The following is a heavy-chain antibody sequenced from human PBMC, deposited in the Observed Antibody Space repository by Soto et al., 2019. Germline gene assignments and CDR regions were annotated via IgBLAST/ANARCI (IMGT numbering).Heavy chain of an antibody. CDR3: AHYYYDSSGYAPGVGDY. D-gene: IGHD3-22*01. V-gene: IGHV2-5*02. Sequence: SGPTLVNPTQTLTLTCTFSGFSLTTSRVSVGWIRQPPGKALEWLALIYWDDDKRYSPSLKSRLTITKDTSKNQVVLTMTNMDPVDTATYYCAHYYYDSSGYAPGVGDYWGQGTLVTVSS. J-gene: IGHJ4*02. CDR1: GFSLTTSRVS. CDR2: IYWDDDK.